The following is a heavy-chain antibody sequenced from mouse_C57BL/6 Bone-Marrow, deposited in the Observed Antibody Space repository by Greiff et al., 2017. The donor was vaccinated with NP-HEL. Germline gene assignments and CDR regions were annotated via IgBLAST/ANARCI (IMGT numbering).Heavy chain of an antibody. CDR2: IYPGSGST. Sequence: VQLQQSGAELVKPGASVKMSCKASGYTFTSYWITWVKQRPGQGLEWIGDIYPGSGSTNYNEKFKSKATLTVDTSSSTAYRQRSSLTSEDSAVYYCAREGLLRFHFDYWGQGTTLTVSS. CDR1: GYTFTSYW. D-gene: IGHD1-1*01. J-gene: IGHJ2*01. CDR3: AREGLLRFHFDY. V-gene: IGHV1-55*01.